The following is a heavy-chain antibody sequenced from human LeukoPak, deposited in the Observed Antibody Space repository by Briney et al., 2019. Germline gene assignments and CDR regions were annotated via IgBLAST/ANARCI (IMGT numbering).Heavy chain of an antibody. J-gene: IGHJ5*02. CDR1: GFAFTSSA. CDR2: IVVGSGNT. D-gene: IGHD1-26*01. Sequence: SVKVSCKASGFAFTSSAVQWVRQARGQRLEWIGWIVVGSGNTNYAQKFQERVTITRDMSTSTVYMELSSLRSEDTAVYYCARDSASSGSSFDWFDPWGQGSLVTVSS. CDR3: ARDSASSGSSFDWFDP. V-gene: IGHV1-58*01.